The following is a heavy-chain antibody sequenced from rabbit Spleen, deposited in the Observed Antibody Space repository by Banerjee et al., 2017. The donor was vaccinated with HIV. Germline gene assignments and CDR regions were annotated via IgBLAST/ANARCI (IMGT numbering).Heavy chain of an antibody. V-gene: IGHV1S45*01. CDR2: IYSGSSGDT. CDR3: ARDGAGGSYFAL. CDR1: GFSFSSRYY. J-gene: IGHJ4*01. Sequence: QEQLVESGGDLVKPEGSLTLTCTASGFSFSSRYYMCWVRQAPGKGLEWIACIYSGSSGDTYYASWAKGRFTISKTSSTTVTLQMASLTVADTATYFCARDGAGGSYFALWGPGTLVTVS. D-gene: IGHD8-1*01.